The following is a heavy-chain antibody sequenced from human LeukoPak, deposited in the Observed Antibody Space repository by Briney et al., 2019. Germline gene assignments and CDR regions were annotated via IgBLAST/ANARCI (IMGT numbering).Heavy chain of an antibody. Sequence: PLETLSLTCTVPGGSISSYYWSWIRQPPRKGLEWIEYIYYSGSTIYDRSLKSRVTISVDTSKNQFSLKLSSVTAADTAVYYCARDGMGATSDYWGQGTLVTVSS. CDR2: IYYSGST. V-gene: IGHV4-59*01. CDR1: GGSISSYY. CDR3: ARDGMGATSDY. D-gene: IGHD1-26*01. J-gene: IGHJ4*02.